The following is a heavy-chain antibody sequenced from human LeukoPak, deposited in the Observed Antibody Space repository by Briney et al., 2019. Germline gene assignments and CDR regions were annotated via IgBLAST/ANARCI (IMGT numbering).Heavy chain of an antibody. V-gene: IGHV4-34*01. D-gene: IGHD3-9*01. Sequence: SETLSLTCAVYGGSFSGYYWSWIRQPPGKGLEWIGEINHSGSTNYNPSLKSRVTISVDTSKNQFSLKLSSVTDADTAVYYCARGGGRLRYFDWLAPLDYWGQGTLVTVSS. CDR2: INHSGST. CDR1: GGSFSGYY. CDR3: ARGGGRLRYFDWLAPLDY. J-gene: IGHJ4*02.